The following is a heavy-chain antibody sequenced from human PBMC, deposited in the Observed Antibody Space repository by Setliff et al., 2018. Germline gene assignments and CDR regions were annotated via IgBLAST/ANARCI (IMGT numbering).Heavy chain of an antibody. CDR2: MNSDGNSI. CDR3: AKSPVAYCSGAVCYPFDY. V-gene: IGHV3-74*01. Sequence: GGSLRLSCAASGFTFSNSWMHWVRQAPGEGLVCVSRMNSDGNSIFYADSVKGRFTISRDNAKKSLYLQMDSLRAEDTAVYFCAKSPVAYCSGAVCYPFDYWGQGTLVTVSS. D-gene: IGHD2-8*02. CDR1: GFTFSNSW. J-gene: IGHJ4*02.